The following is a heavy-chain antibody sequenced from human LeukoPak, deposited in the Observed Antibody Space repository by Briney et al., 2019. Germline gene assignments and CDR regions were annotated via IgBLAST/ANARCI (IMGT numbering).Heavy chain of an antibody. V-gene: IGHV3-43*01. CDR3: AKDAHPGYFAGALSGAFDI. CDR1: GFTFDDYT. D-gene: IGHD3-9*01. J-gene: IGHJ3*02. Sequence: GGSLRLSCAASGFTFDDYTMHWVRQAPGKVPEWVSLISWDGGSTYYADSVKGRFTISRDNSKNSLYLQMNSLRTEDTALYYCAKDAHPGYFAGALSGAFDIWGQGTMVTVSS. CDR2: ISWDGGST.